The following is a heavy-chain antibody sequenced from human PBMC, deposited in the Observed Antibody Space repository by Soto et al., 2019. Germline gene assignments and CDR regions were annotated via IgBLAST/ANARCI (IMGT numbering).Heavy chain of an antibody. V-gene: IGHV4-59*01. J-gene: IGHJ4*02. CDR1: GGSISSYY. Sequence: QVQLQESGPGLVKPSETLSLTCTVSGGSISSYYWSWIRQPPGKGLEWIGYIYYSGSTNYNPSLKSRVTISVDTSKNQFSLKLSSVTAADTAVYYCRQSGYFKDYFDYWGQGTLVTVSS. D-gene: IGHD3-3*01. CDR2: IYYSGST. CDR3: RQSGYFKDYFDY.